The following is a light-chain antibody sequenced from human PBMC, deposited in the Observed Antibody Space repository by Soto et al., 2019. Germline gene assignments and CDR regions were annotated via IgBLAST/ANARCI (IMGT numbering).Light chain of an antibody. CDR2: WAS. CDR1: QSVFYSSNNKNY. Sequence: DIVMTQSPDSLAVSLGERATINCKSSQSVFYSSNNKNYLTWYQQKPGQPPKLLIYWASTRESGVPDRFSGSGSGTDFPITISSLQAEDVAVYYCQQYYRPWTFGQGTKVEIK. J-gene: IGKJ1*01. CDR3: QQYYRPWT. V-gene: IGKV4-1*01.